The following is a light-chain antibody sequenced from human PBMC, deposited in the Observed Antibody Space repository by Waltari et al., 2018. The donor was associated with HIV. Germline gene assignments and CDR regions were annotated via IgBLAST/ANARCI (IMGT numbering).Light chain of an antibody. J-gene: IGKJ1*01. CDR1: PSGSSSY. Sequence: SVLTQFSATVYVSRGERATLSCTARPSGSSSYLALYQNKTGPAPSLVLFGISYKATGTPHRIIGRGSGTDFTLTITTVEPEDFAVYYCRQYAGSAPWTFGQGTKVEVK. CDR3: RQYAGSAPWT. V-gene: IGKV3-20*01. CDR2: GIS.